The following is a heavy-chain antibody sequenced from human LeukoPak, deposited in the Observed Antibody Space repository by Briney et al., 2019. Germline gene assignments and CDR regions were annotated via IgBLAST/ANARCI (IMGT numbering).Heavy chain of an antibody. CDR2: IIPIFGTA. CDR3: ARGTAYYDSSGIAGY. J-gene: IGHJ4*02. V-gene: IGHV1-69*13. CDR1: GGTFSSYA. Sequence: SVKVSCKASGGTFSSYAISWVRQAPGQGLEWMGGIIPIFGTANYAQKFQGRVTITADESTSTAYMELSSLRSDDTAVYYCARGTAYYDSSGIAGYWGQGTLVTVSS. D-gene: IGHD3-22*01.